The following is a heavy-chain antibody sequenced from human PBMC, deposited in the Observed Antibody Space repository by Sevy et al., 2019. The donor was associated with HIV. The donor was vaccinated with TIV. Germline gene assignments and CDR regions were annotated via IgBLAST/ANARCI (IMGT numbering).Heavy chain of an antibody. Sequence: GESLKISCKGSGYSFTSYWIGWVRQMPGKGLEWMGIIYPGDSDTRYSPSFQGQVTISADKSISTAYLQWSSLKASDTAMDYCASVYYDILSVAPHDAFDIWGQGTMVTVSS. V-gene: IGHV5-51*01. CDR1: GYSFTSYW. D-gene: IGHD3-9*01. CDR2: IYPGDSDT. CDR3: ASVYYDILSVAPHDAFDI. J-gene: IGHJ3*02.